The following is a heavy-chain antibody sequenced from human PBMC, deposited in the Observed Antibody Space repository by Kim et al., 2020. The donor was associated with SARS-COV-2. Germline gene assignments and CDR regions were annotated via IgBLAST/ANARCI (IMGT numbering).Heavy chain of an antibody. CDR3: ARVPHYYDSSGH. V-gene: IGHV3-7*05. D-gene: IGHD3-22*01. CDR2: IKQDGSEN. CDR1: GFSFTTYW. J-gene: IGHJ4*02. Sequence: GGSLRLSCAASGFSFTTYWMNWVRQAPGKGLEWVANIKQDGSENHYVDSVKGRFTISRDNAKNSVYLQMNSLRVEDTAVYYCARVPHYYDSSGHWGQGTLVTVSS.